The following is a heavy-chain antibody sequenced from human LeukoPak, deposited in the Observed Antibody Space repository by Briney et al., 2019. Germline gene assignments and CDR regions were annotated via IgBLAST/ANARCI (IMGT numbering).Heavy chain of an antibody. D-gene: IGHD3-16*02. Sequence: SETLSLTCTVSGGSISSSSYYWGWIRQPPGKGLEWIGYIYYSGSTNYNPSLKSRVTISVDTSKNQFSLKLSSVTAADTAVYYCARQEAYDYVWGSYHWFDPWGQGTLVTVSS. CDR3: ARQEAYDYVWGSYHWFDP. V-gene: IGHV4-61*05. CDR1: GGSISSSSYY. CDR2: IYYSGST. J-gene: IGHJ5*02.